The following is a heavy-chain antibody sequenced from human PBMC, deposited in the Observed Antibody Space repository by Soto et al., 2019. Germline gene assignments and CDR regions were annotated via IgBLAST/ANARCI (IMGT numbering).Heavy chain of an antibody. CDR2: IYYGGGT. D-gene: IGHD3-22*01. CDR1: GGSISSYY. J-gene: IGHJ4*02. CDR3: ASQYYYDSSGSQTFDY. V-gene: IGHV4-59*01. Sequence: QVQLQESGPGLVKPSETLSLTCTVSGGSISSYYWNWIRQPPGKGLEWIGDIYYGGGTNYNPSLKGRGTLSVATSKNQFSLQLSSVPAADTAVYYCASQYYYDSSGSQTFDYWGQGTQVTVSS.